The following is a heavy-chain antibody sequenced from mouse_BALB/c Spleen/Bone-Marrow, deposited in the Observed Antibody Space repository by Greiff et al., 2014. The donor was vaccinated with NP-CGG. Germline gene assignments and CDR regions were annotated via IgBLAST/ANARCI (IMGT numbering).Heavy chain of an antibody. D-gene: IGHD1-1*01. V-gene: IGHV2-6-5*01. J-gene: IGHJ4*01. CDR3: ARHTLRYYAMDY. CDR1: GFSLTDYG. CDR2: IWGGGST. Sequence: QVQLKESGPGLVAPSQSLSITCTVSGFSLTDYGVSWIRQPPGKGLEWLGVIWGGGSTYYNSSLKSRLSISKDNSKSQVFLKMNNLQADDTAMYFCARHTLRYYAMDYWGQGTSVTVSS.